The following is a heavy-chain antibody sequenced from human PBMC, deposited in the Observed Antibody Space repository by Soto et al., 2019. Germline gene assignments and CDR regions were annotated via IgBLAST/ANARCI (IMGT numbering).Heavy chain of an antibody. D-gene: IGHD3-9*01. J-gene: IGHJ5*02. Sequence: QVQLVQSGAEVKKPGSSVKVSCKASGGTFSSYAISWVRQAPGQGLEWMGGIIPIFGTANYAQKFQGRVTITADESTSTAYMELSSRRSEYTAVYYCASLGGRYFDLLWFDPWGQGTLVTVSS. CDR2: IIPIFGTA. V-gene: IGHV1-69*12. CDR3: ASLGGRYFDLLWFDP. CDR1: GGTFSSYA.